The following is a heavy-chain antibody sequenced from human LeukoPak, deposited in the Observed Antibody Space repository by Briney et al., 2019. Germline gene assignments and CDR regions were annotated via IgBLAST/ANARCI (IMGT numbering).Heavy chain of an antibody. D-gene: IGHD5-24*01. CDR1: GYTFTGYD. CDR2: MNPDSGNT. CDR3: ARDGYHSVDAFDI. J-gene: IGHJ3*02. Sequence: ASVKVSCKASGYTFTGYDINWVRQATGQGLEWMGCMNPDSGNTGYAQKFQGRVTMTRNTSISTAYMELSSLRSEDTAVYYCARDGYHSVDAFDIWGQGTMVTVSS. V-gene: IGHV1-8*01.